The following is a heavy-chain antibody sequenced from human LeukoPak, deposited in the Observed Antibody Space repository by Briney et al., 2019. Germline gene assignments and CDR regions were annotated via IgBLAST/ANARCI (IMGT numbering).Heavy chain of an antibody. V-gene: IGHV3-48*03. D-gene: IGHD2-21*02. CDR1: GFTFSSYE. J-gene: IGHJ6*04. CDR3: ARETPYCGGDCYPPFYYGMDV. Sequence: SGGSLRLSCAASGFTFSSYEMNWVRQAPGKGLEWVSYISSSGSTIYYADSVKGRFTISRDNAKNSLYLQMNSLRAEDTAVYYCARETPYCGGDCYPPFYYGMDVWGKGTTVTVSS. CDR2: ISSSGSTI.